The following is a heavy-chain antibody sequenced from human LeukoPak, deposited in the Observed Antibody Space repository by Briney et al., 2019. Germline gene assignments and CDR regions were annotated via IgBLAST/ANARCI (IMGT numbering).Heavy chain of an antibody. CDR1: VFTFTINS. D-gene: IGHD2-8*01. V-gene: IGHV3-7*01. Sequence: PGGSLRLSCVDPVFTFTINSRSSVCQAPGKGLEWVANIKQDGTEKNYVDSVNGRFTISRDNAKNSLYLQMNRVTSLYSSVYCYAKAGNGFGYWGQGALVTVSS. CDR3: AKAGNGFGY. CDR2: IKQDGTEK. J-gene: IGHJ4*02.